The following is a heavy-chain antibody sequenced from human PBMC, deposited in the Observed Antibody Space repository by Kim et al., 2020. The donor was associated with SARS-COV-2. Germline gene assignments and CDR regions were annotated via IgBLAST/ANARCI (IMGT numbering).Heavy chain of an antibody. CDR3: ARGQYQLVALYPYYYYYGMDV. V-gene: IGHV7-4-1*02. CDR1: GYTFTSYA. D-gene: IGHD2-2*01. J-gene: IGHJ6*02. Sequence: ASVKVSCKASGYTFTSYAMNWVRQAPGQGLEWMGWINTNTGNPTYAHGFTGRFVFSLDTSVSTAYLQISSLKAEDTAVYYCARGQYQLVALYPYYYYYGMDVWGQGTTVTVSS. CDR2: INTNTGNP.